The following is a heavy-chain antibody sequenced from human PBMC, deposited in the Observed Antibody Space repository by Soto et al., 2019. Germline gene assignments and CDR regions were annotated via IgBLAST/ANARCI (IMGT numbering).Heavy chain of an antibody. Sequence: GGSLRLSCAGSGFAFSNYSMNWVRQAPGKGLEWVSYISSRSTNTYYAASVSGRFTISRDNAKNALYLRMNSLKDEDTAVYYCARGTKGGSLPLWGQGTLVTVSS. V-gene: IGHV3-48*02. CDR3: ARGTKGGSLPL. CDR2: ISSRSTNT. D-gene: IGHD2-8*01. J-gene: IGHJ4*02. CDR1: GFAFSNYS.